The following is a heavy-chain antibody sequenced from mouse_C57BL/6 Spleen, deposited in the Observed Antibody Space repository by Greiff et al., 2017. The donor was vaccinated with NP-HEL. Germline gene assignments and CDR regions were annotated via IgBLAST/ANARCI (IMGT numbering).Heavy chain of an antibody. Sequence: EVQLVESGEGLVKPGGSLKLSCAASGFTFSSYAMSWVRQTPEKRLEWVAYISSGGDYIYYADTVKGRFTISRDNARNTLYLQMSSLKSEDTAMYYCTREGIDYYGNCYAMDYWGQGTSVTVSS. CDR1: GFTFSSYA. CDR3: TREGIDYYGNCYAMDY. D-gene: IGHD2-1*01. J-gene: IGHJ4*01. CDR2: ISSGGDYI. V-gene: IGHV5-9-1*02.